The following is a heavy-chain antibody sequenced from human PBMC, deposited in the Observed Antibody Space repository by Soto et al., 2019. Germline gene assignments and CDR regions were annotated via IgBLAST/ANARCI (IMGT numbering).Heavy chain of an antibody. CDR2: IYHSGAT. D-gene: IGHD1-1*01. J-gene: IGHJ4*02. CDR1: GDSITNSNW. V-gene: IGHV4-4*02. CDR3: ARDLGTGTDY. Sequence: SETLSLTCAVSGDSITNSNWCSWVRQAPGKGLEWIGEIYHSGATTYNPSLKSRATISVDPSNNHFSLELTSVTAADTAVYFCARDLGTGTDYWGQGTLVTVSS.